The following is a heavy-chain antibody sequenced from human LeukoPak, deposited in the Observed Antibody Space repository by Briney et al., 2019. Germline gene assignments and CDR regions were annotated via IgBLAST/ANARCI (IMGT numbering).Heavy chain of an antibody. V-gene: IGHV4-31*03. CDR3: ARASGSSGSAGFFYY. D-gene: IGHD3-10*01. CDR1: GRSISSGDYY. CDR2: IYYSGST. J-gene: IGHJ4*02. Sequence: PQSLSRTCPVSGRSISSGDYYWTWLRQHPGKGLEWIGYIYYSGSTYSNPCLKSRVTKSVDTSKNQLSLTVSSVTAADTAVYYCARASGSSGSAGFFYYWGQGTLVTVS.